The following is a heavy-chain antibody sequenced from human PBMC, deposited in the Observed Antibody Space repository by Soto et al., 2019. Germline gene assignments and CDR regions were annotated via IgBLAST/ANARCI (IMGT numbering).Heavy chain of an antibody. D-gene: IGHD3-16*02. CDR2: IIPIFGTA. CDR3: ARGRSMITFGGVIVKNYYYYGMDV. J-gene: IGHJ6*02. Sequence: QVQLVQSGAEVKKPGSSVKVSCKASGGTFSSYAISWVRQAPGQGLEWMGGIIPIFGTANYAQKFQGRVTITADESTSTAYMELSSLRSEDTAVYYCARGRSMITFGGVIVKNYYYYGMDVWGQGTTVTVSS. V-gene: IGHV1-69*12. CDR1: GGTFSSYA.